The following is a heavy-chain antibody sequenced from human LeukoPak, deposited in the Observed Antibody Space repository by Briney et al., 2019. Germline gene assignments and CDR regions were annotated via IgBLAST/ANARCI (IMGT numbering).Heavy chain of an antibody. D-gene: IGHD3-3*01. V-gene: IGHV1-18*01. CDR1: GYSFTSYG. CDR2: ISGYNGNR. J-gene: IGHJ5*02. CDR3: ARGAPYYDFWSGYYDYNWFDP. Sequence: GASVKVSCKAFGYSFTSYGISWVRQAPGQGLEWMGWISGYNGNRKYAQKLQGRVTMTTDTPTSIAYMELRSLRPDDTAVYYCARGAPYYDFWSGYYDYNWFDPWGQGTLVTVSS.